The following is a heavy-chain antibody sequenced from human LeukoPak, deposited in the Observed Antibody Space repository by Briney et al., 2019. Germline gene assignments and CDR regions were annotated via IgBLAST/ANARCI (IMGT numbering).Heavy chain of an antibody. CDR1: GCSVSSNY. Sequence: GGSLRLSCAASGCSVSSNYMNWVRQAPGKGLEWVSGIYRDERTYYADSVKGRFTISRDNSKNTLFLKMNSLRAEDTAIYYCAKDIVITPRNYYYGMDVWGQGIRVTVSS. V-gene: IGHV3-66*01. CDR3: AKDIVITPRNYYYGMDV. CDR2: IYRDERT. D-gene: IGHD1-14*01. J-gene: IGHJ6*02.